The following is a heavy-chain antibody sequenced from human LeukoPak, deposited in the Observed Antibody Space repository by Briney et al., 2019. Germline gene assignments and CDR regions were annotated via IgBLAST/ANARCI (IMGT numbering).Heavy chain of an antibody. CDR2: IWSNGGET. CDR1: GFTFNKYG. J-gene: IGHJ4*02. V-gene: IGHV3-33*01. Sequence: GGSLRLSCAASGFTFNKYGMHWVRQVPGMGLEWVAVIWSNGGETYYADSVRGRFTISRDNSKSTVDLQMNSLRAEDTAVYYWARDRTYSGSPDGRSHFNSWGQGTLVTVSS. CDR3: ARDRTYSGSPDGRSHFNS. D-gene: IGHD5-12*01.